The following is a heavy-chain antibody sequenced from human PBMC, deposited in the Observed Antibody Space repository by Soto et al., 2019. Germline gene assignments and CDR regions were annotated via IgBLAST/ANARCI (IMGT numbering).Heavy chain of an antibody. CDR3: ARDIYDSSGYYYEWFDP. D-gene: IGHD3-22*01. J-gene: IGHJ5*02. V-gene: IGHV3-30*03. CDR1: GFTFRTYA. CDR2: ISYDGIHS. Sequence: GGSLRLSCAASGFTFRTYAMHWVRQAPGKGLEWLAVISYDGIHSYYADSVKGRFTISRDNSKNTLYLEMNRLRAEDTAVYYCARDIYDSSGYYYEWFDPWGQGTLVTVSS.